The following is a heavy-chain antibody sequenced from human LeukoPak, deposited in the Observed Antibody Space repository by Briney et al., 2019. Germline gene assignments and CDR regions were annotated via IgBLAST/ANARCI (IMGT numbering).Heavy chain of an antibody. D-gene: IGHD6-19*01. CDR3: AREGGRQWLVQGLDS. V-gene: IGHV3-74*01. CDR2: INSDGSST. Sequence: PGGSLRLSCAASGFTFSSYWMHWVRQAPGKGLVWVSRINSDGSSTSYADSVKGRFTISRDNAKNSLYLQMNSLRAEDTAVYYCAREGGRQWLVQGLDSWGQGTLVTVSS. CDR1: GFTFSSYW. J-gene: IGHJ4*02.